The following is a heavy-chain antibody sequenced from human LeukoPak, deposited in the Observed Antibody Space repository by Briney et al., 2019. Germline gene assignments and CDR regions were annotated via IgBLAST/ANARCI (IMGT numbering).Heavy chain of an antibody. CDR1: GGTFSSYA. Sequence: SVKVSCKASGGTFSSYAISWVRQAPGQGLEWMGGIIPIFGTANYAQKFQGRVTITADESTSTAYMELSSLRSEDTAVYYCARVPRPKEVVVAATDYWGQGTLVTVAS. CDR3: ARVPRPKEVVVAATDY. V-gene: IGHV1-69*13. D-gene: IGHD2-15*01. J-gene: IGHJ4*02. CDR2: IIPIFGTA.